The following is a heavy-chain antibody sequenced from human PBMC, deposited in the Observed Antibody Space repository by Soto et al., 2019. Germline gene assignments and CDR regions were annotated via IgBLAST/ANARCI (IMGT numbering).Heavy chain of an antibody. J-gene: IGHJ6*02. CDR3: ARDLWGYCGTECYPLDV. D-gene: IGHD2-21*01. Sequence: PSQTLSLTCAISGDSVSSNSAAWNWIRQSPSRGLEWLGRTYYRSKWYNDYAVSVKSRITINPDTSKNQFSLKLNSVTAADTAVYYCARDLWGYCGTECYPLDVWGQGTTVTVSS. CDR1: GDSVSSNSAA. V-gene: IGHV6-1*01. CDR2: TYYRSKWYN.